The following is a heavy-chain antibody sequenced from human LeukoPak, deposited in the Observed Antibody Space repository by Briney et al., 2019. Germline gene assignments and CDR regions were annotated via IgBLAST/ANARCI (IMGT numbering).Heavy chain of an antibody. Sequence: SETLSLTCTVSGGSIRSYYWSWLRQPAGKGLEWIGRIVPSGITNYNPSLESRVTMSVDTSKNQFSLNLKSVTAADTAVYYCAKEGAAPGLDFDYWGQGILVIVSS. D-gene: IGHD6-13*01. J-gene: IGHJ4*02. CDR3: AKEGAAPGLDFDY. CDR2: IVPSGIT. CDR1: GGSIRSYY. V-gene: IGHV4-4*07.